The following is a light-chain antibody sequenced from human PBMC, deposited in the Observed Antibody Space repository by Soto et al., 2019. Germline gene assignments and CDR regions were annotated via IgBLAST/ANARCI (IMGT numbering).Light chain of an antibody. V-gene: IGLV2-14*02. Sequence: QSALTQPASVSGSPGQSITISCSGTSSDVANYPLVSWYQQHPGTAPKLVIYEGSQRPSGVSARFSGSKSGYMASLTISGLQADDEADYYCSSYAGSSNVFGTGTKVTVL. CDR2: EGS. CDR3: SSYAGSSNV. CDR1: SSDVANYPL. J-gene: IGLJ1*01.